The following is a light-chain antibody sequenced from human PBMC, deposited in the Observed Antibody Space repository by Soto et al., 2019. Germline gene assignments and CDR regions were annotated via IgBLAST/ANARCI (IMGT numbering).Light chain of an antibody. J-gene: IGKJ4*01. CDR2: SSS. Sequence: ETVLTPSPGTLSLSPGERAILSCRASQSLSSDFLAWYQQKPGQAPRLLIYSSSNRATGIPDRFSGSGSGTDFTLTISRLEPADFAVYYCQQYGSSPLTFGGGTKVDIK. CDR3: QQYGSSPLT. CDR1: QSLSSDF. V-gene: IGKV3-20*01.